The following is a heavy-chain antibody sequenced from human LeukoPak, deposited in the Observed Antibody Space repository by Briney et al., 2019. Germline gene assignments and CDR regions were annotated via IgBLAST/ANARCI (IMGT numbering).Heavy chain of an antibody. Sequence: SETLSLTCTVSGGSISSHYWSWIRQPPGKGLEWIGYIYYSGSTNYNPSLKSRVTISVDTSKDQFSLKLSSVTAADTAVYFCARGRGYSYGPPYYYMDVWGKGTTVTVSS. CDR1: GGSISSHY. V-gene: IGHV4-59*11. CDR3: ARGRGYSYGPPYYYMDV. CDR2: IYYSGST. J-gene: IGHJ6*03. D-gene: IGHD5-18*01.